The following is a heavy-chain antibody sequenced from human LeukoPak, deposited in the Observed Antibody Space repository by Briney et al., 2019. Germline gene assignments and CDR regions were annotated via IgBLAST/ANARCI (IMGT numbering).Heavy chain of an antibody. CDR1: GFNIRNNW. CDR3: ARDNYDI. CDR2: INQDEGQK. V-gene: IGHV3-7*01. D-gene: IGHD3-9*01. Sequence: PGGSPRLSCEASGFNIRNNWMSWVRLAPGKGLEYVANINQDEGQKYYVDSVKGRFTISKDTAKNSLNLQMNSLRAEDTGVYYCARDNYDIRGQGILVTVSS. J-gene: IGHJ4*02.